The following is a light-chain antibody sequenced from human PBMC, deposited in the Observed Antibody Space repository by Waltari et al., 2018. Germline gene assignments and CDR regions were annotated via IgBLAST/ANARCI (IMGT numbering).Light chain of an antibody. CDR2: WRS. CDR3: QQYAASPWT. V-gene: IGKV4-1*01. CDR1: QSVLYSPNNKNY. J-gene: IGKJ1*01. Sequence: DIVMTQSPDSLAVSLGERATINCKSSQSVLYSPNNKNYLGWHQQKPGQPPQLLIYWRSTRESGVPDRFRGSGSGTDFTLTISSLQAEDVAVYYCQQYAASPWTFGQGTKVEVK.